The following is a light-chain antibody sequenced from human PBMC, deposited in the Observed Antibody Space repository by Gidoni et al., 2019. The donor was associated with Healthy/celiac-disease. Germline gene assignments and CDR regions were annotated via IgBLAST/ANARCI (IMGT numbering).Light chain of an antibody. CDR3: YSRDSCGKL. Sequence: SEMTQDPAVSVALGQTVRITCQGDSLRSYYASWYLQKPVQDPVLVIYCKNNRPSAIPDRFSGSSSGITASFTIPVAQAEDDSHYYCYSRDSCGKLFGGGTKLTVL. V-gene: IGLV3-19*01. J-gene: IGLJ2*01. CDR2: CKN. CDR1: SLRSYY.